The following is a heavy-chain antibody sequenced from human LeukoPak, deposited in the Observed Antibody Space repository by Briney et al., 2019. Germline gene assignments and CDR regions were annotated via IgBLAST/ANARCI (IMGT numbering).Heavy chain of an antibody. J-gene: IGHJ6*04. CDR3: AKQDFIAVDLDVGV. CDR2: ISGSGGST. CDR1: GFTFSSYG. D-gene: IGHD6-19*01. Sequence: GGSLRLSCAASGFTFSSYGMSWVRQAPGKGLEWVSAISGSGGSTYYADSVKGRFTISRDNSKNTLYLQMNSLRAEDTAVYYCAKQDFIAVDLDVGVWGKGTTVTISS. V-gene: IGHV3-23*01.